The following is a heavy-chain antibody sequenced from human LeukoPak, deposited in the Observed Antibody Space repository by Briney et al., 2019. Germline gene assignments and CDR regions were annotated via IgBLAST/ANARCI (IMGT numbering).Heavy chain of an antibody. CDR3: ARRMDAFDI. Sequence: SETLSLTCTVSGGSISSSSYSWGWIRQPPGKGLEWIGSIYYSGSTYYNPSLKSRVTISVDTSKNQFSLKLSSVTAADTAVYYCARRMDAFDIWGQGAMVTVSS. CDR1: GGSISSSSYS. V-gene: IGHV4-39*07. CDR2: IYYSGST. D-gene: IGHD3/OR15-3a*01. J-gene: IGHJ3*02.